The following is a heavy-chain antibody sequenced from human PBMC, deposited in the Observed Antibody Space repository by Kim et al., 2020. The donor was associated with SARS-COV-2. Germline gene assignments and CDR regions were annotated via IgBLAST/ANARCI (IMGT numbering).Heavy chain of an antibody. CDR3: ARLIRVLGSSSWSDY. Sequence: SETLSLTCTVSGGSISSSSYYWGWIRQPPGKGLEWIRSIYYSGSTYYNPSLKSRVTISVDTSKNQFSLKPSSVPAAATAVYYCARLIRVLGSSSWSDYWGQGTLVTLSP. V-gene: IGHV4-39*01. CDR1: GGSISSSSYY. J-gene: IGHJ4*02. CDR2: IYYSGST. D-gene: IGHD6-13*01.